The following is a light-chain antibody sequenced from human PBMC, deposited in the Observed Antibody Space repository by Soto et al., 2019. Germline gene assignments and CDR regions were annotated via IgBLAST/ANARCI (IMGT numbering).Light chain of an antibody. CDR2: DAS. J-gene: IGKJ1*01. CDR1: QSVGSS. V-gene: IGKV3-11*01. Sequence: IVLTQSPATLSLSPGERGSLSCRASQSVGSSLAWYQQKPGQAPRLLICDASNRATGIPARFSGSGSGTDFTLAISSLEPEDLAVYYCQQRSNGPRTFGEGTKVEIK. CDR3: QQRSNGPRT.